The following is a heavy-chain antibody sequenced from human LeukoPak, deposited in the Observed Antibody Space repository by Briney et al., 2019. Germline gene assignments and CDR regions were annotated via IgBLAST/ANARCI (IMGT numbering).Heavy chain of an antibody. CDR2: ISGSGGST. D-gene: IGHD3-22*01. J-gene: IGHJ4*02. Sequence: GGSLRLSCAASGFTFSSYAMSWVRQAPGKGLEWVSAISGSGGSTYYADSVKGRFTSSRDKSKNTLYLQMNSLRAEDTAVYYCAKLTRITMIVVVINTRAFFDYWGQGTLVTVSS. CDR1: GFTFSSYA. V-gene: IGHV3-23*01. CDR3: AKLTRITMIVVVINTRAFFDY.